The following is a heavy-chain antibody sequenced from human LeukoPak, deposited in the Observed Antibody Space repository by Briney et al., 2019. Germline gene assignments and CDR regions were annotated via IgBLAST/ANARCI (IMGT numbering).Heavy chain of an antibody. V-gene: IGHV3-74*01. CDR3: ARAPSEIGGYYPEYFRH. D-gene: IGHD3-22*01. CDR2: IKSDGKT. J-gene: IGHJ1*01. Sequence: GGSLRLSCAASGFSFSSYWMHWVRQAPGKGQVWVSRIKSDGKTNYADSVKGRFTISRDNAKNTVSLQMNSLRAEDTGVYYCARAPSEIGGYYPEYFRHWGQGTLVTVSS. CDR1: GFSFSSYW.